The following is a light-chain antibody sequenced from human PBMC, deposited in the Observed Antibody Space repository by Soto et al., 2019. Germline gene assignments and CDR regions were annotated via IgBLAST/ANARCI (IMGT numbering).Light chain of an antibody. Sequence: IQLTQSPSSLSASVGDRVTITCRASQAINSYLAWYQQEPGKAPKLLIYGGSTLQSGVPSRFSGSGSGTDFTLTISSLQSDDFATYYCQHLNAFPLTFGGGTKVEI. CDR3: QHLNAFPLT. J-gene: IGKJ4*01. CDR1: QAINSY. V-gene: IGKV1-9*01. CDR2: GGS.